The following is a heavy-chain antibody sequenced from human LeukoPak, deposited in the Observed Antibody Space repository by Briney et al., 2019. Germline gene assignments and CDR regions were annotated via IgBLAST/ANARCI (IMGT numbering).Heavy chain of an antibody. CDR1: GFTFCSYE. CDR2: ISSSGSTI. Sequence: QPGGSLRLSCAASGFTFCSYEMNWVRQAPGKGLEWVSYISSSGSTIYYTDSVRGRFTISRNNAKNSLYLQMNSLRAEDTAVYYCARAGSGIYRTHDYWGQGTLVTVSS. J-gene: IGHJ4*02. D-gene: IGHD1-26*01. V-gene: IGHV3-48*03. CDR3: ARAGSGIYRTHDY.